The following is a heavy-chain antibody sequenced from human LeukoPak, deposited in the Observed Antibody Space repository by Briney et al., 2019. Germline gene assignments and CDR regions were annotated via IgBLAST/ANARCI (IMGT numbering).Heavy chain of an antibody. V-gene: IGHV1-2*02. J-gene: IGHJ4*02. CDR3: ARPRAFSYGQMYYFDY. D-gene: IGHD5-18*01. Sequence: GASVTVSCKASGYTFTDYYIHWVRQAPGQGLEWMGWIDPNTGGTNFAQKFQGRVTMTRDTSITTAYMGLSRLRFDDTAVYYCARPRAFSYGQMYYFDYWGQGALVTVSS. CDR1: GYTFTDYY. CDR2: IDPNTGGT.